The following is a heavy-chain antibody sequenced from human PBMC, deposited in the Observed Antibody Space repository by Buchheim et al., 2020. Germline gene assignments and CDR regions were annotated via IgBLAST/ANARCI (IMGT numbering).Heavy chain of an antibody. V-gene: IGHV1-69*01. J-gene: IGHJ4*02. Sequence: QLQLVQSGAEVKKPGSSLKVSCKASAGTFSSYAISWVRHAPGQGLEWMGGIIPIFSTANYAQKFQGSGTITADESTSTAYLELSRLRSEDTAVEDWARAPGDGYNLRDDYWGQGTL. CDR1: AGTFSSYA. CDR3: ARAPGDGYNLRDDY. CDR2: IIPIFSTA. D-gene: IGHD5-24*01.